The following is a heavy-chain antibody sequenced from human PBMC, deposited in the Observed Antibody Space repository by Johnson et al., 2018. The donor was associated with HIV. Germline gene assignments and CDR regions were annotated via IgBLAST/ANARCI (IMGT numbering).Heavy chain of an antibody. Sequence: VQLVESGGGLVKPGGSLRLSCAASGFTFSNAWMSWVRQAPGKGLEWVGRIKSKTDGGNIDYATPVQGRFPISRADSKNTLYLQMNSLKTEDTAMYYCTTDYMVVGAFDIWGQGTMVIVSS. D-gene: IGHD2-21*01. CDR1: GFTFSNAW. V-gene: IGHV3-15*01. CDR3: TTDYMVVGAFDI. J-gene: IGHJ3*02. CDR2: IKSKTDGGNI.